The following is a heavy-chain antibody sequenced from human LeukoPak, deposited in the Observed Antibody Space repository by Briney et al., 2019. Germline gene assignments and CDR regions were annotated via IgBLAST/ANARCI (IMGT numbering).Heavy chain of an antibody. D-gene: IGHD3/OR15-3a*01. J-gene: IGHJ6*02. Sequence: SGPTLVNPTQTLTLTCTFSGFSLSTSGRCVGWIRQPPGKALEWLARIDWDDDKYYSTSLKTRLTISKDTSKNQVVLTMTKMDPVDTATYYCARIPPHFVDLVDVWGQGTTVTVSS. CDR3: ARIPPHFVDLVDV. V-gene: IGHV2-70*11. CDR1: GFSLSTSGRC. CDR2: IDWDDDK.